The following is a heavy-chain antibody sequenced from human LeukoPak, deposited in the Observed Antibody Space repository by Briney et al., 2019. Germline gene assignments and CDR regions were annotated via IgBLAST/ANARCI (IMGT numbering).Heavy chain of an antibody. Sequence: ASVKVSCKASGGTFSSYAISWVRQAPGQGLEWMGGIIPIFGTANYAQKFQGRVTITADESTSTAYMELSSLRSEDTAVYYCARGRVAARYGSRDYYYYYMDVWGKGTTVTVSS. J-gene: IGHJ6*03. D-gene: IGHD6-6*01. CDR1: GGTFSSYA. CDR3: ARGRVAARYGSRDYYYYYMDV. V-gene: IGHV1-69*13. CDR2: IIPIFGTA.